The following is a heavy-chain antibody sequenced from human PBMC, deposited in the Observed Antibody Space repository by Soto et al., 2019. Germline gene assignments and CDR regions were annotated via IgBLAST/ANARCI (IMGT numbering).Heavy chain of an antibody. CDR3: ARSVPGQLWSPFDY. Sequence: GGSLRLSCAASGFTFSSYDMHWVRQATGKGLEWVSAIGTAGDTYYPGSVKGRFTISRENAKNSLYLQMNSLRAEDTAVYYCARSVPGQLWSPFDYWGQGTLVTVSS. J-gene: IGHJ4*02. V-gene: IGHV3-13*01. CDR1: GFTFSSYD. D-gene: IGHD5-18*01. CDR2: IGTAGDT.